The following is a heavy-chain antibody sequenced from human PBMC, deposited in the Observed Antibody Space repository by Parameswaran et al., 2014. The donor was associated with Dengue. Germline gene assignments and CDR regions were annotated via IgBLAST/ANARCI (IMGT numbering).Heavy chain of an antibody. CDR2: INPNSGGT. D-gene: IGHD6-13*01. J-gene: IGHJ6*03. CDR3: ARDGGGSTWFFYYYYMDV. CDR1: GYTFTGYY. Sequence: ASVKVSCKASGYTFTGYYMHWVRQAPGQGLGWMGWINPNSGGTNYAQKFQGRVTMTRDTSISTAYMELSRLRSDDTSVYYCARDGGGSTWFFYYYYMDVWGKGTTVTVSS. V-gene: IGHV1-2*02.